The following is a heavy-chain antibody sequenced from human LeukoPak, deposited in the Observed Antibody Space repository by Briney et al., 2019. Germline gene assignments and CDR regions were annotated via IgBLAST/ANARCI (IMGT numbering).Heavy chain of an antibody. Sequence: GGSLRLSCAPSGFTVSSNYMSWVRQAPGKGLEWVSVIYSGGSTYYADSVKGRFTISRDNSKNTLYLQMNSLRAEDTAVYYCARDRPYYFDYWGQGTLVTVSS. CDR2: IYSGGST. V-gene: IGHV3-66*02. J-gene: IGHJ4*02. CDR1: GFTVSSNY. CDR3: ARDRPYYFDY.